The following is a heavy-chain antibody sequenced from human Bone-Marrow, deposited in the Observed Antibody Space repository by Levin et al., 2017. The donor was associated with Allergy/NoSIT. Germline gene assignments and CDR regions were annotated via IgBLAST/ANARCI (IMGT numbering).Heavy chain of an antibody. V-gene: IGHV4-61*01. CDR1: GGSVSNGSYF. CDR3: AREVGDALNYYYGVDV. J-gene: IGHJ6*02. D-gene: IGHD2-21*02. Sequence: KPSETLSLTCTVSGGSVSNGSYFWSWIRQPPGKTLEWIGYVYFTGSTNYNPSLKSRVTMSVDTSKNQFSLKLNSVTAADTAMYYCAREVGDALNYYYGVDVWGQGTTVTVSS. CDR2: VYFTGST.